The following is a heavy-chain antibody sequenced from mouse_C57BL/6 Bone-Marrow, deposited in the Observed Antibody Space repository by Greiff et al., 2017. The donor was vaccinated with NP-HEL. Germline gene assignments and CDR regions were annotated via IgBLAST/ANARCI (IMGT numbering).Heavy chain of an antibody. V-gene: IGHV1-64*01. Sequence: QVQLQQPGAELVKPGASVKLSCKASGYTFTSYWMHWVKQRPGQGLEWIGMIHPNSGSTNYNEKFKSKATLTVDKSSSTAYMQLSSLTSEDSAVYYCARGGVITTVVARYWGQGTSVTVSS. CDR2: IHPNSGST. CDR1: GYTFTSYW. D-gene: IGHD1-1*01. J-gene: IGHJ4*01. CDR3: ARGGVITTVVARY.